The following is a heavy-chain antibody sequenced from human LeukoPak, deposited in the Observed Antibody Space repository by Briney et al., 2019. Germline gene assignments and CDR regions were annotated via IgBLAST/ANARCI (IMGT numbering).Heavy chain of an antibody. Sequence: NPSETLSLTCTVSGGSISSGSYYWSWIRQPAGKGLEWIGYIYYSGSTNYNPSLKSRVTISVDTSKNQFSLKLSSVTAADTAVYYCAGLYVYNYYYYYMDVWGKGTTVTISS. CDR3: AGLYVYNYYYYYMDV. J-gene: IGHJ6*03. V-gene: IGHV4-61*10. D-gene: IGHD2-8*01. CDR1: GGSISSGSYY. CDR2: IYYSGST.